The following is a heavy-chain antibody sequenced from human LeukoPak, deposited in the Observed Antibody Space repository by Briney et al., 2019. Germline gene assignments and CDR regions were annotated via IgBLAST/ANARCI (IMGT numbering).Heavy chain of an antibody. CDR3: AREMVVAANFDY. CDR1: GYTFTSYD. Sequence: ASVKVSCKASGYTFTSYDINWVRQATGQGLEWMGWMNPNSGNTGYAQKFQGRVTMTRNTSISTAYMELSSLRSEDTAVYYCAREMVVAANFDYGGQGTLVTVSS. V-gene: IGHV1-8*01. J-gene: IGHJ4*02. D-gene: IGHD2-15*01. CDR2: MNPNSGNT.